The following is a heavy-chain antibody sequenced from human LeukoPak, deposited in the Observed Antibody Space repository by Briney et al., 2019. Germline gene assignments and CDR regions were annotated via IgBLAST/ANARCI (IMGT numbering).Heavy chain of an antibody. CDR2: INHSGST. V-gene: IGHV4-34*01. Sequence: PSETLSLTCAVYGGSSSGYYWSWIRQPPGKGLEWIGEINHSGSTNYNPSLKSRVTISVDTSRNQFSLKLSSVTAADTAVYYCARGYLSGSCYSDWGQGTLVTVSS. CDR1: GGSSSGYY. D-gene: IGHD2-15*01. J-gene: IGHJ4*02. CDR3: ARGYLSGSCYSD.